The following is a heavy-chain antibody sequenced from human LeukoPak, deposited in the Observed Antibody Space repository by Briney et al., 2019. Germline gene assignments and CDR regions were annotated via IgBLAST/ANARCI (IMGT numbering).Heavy chain of an antibody. CDR1: GFTFSSYG. CDR3: VRDPERTFDI. CDR2: ISYEGRNK. Sequence: RRSLRLSCAASGFTFSSYGMHWVRQAPGKGLEWVAVISYEGRNKYYADSVKGRFTISRDNSKNTLYLQMNSLRVEDTAMYYCVRDPERTFDIWGQGTMVTV. V-gene: IGHV3-30*03. D-gene: IGHD1-1*01. J-gene: IGHJ3*02.